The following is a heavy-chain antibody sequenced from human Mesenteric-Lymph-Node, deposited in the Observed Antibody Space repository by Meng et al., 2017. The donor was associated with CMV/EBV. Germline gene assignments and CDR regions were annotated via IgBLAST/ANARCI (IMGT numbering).Heavy chain of an antibody. J-gene: IGHJ4*02. Sequence: TYGIHWVRQVPGQGLEWMGWVNDNNDNTNYAQKFRSRVTMTTDTSTSTAYMELRSLRSDDTAIYYCVRGYCSTSSCYYGDLDYFDYWGQGTLVTVSS. CDR3: VRGYCSTSSCYYGDLDYFDY. CDR1: TYG. CDR2: VNDNNDNT. D-gene: IGHD2-2*01. V-gene: IGHV1-18*01.